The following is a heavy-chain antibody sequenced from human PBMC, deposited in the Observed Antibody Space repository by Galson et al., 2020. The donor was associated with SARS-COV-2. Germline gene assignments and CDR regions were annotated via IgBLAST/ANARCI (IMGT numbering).Heavy chain of an antibody. Sequence: GGSLRLSCAASGFIFNNYAMNWVRQAPGKGLEWVSSISGSGSKTYYADSVKGRFTISRDNSKNTLFLQMNSVRAEDTAVYYCAKDGGGWYTSGWYYFDYWGRGTLVTVSS. CDR3: AKDGGGWYTSGWYYFDY. CDR1: GFIFNNYA. V-gene: IGHV3-23*01. CDR2: ISGSGSKT. J-gene: IGHJ4*02. D-gene: IGHD6-19*01.